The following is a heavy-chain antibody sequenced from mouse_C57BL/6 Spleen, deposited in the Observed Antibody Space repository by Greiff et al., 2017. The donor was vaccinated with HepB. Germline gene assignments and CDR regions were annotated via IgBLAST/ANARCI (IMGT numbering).Heavy chain of an antibody. D-gene: IGHD3-1*01. J-gene: IGHJ2*01. CDR3: TTGPYFDY. CDR2: IDPENGDT. V-gene: IGHV14-4*01. Sequence: EVKLVESGAELVRPGASVKLSCTASGFNIKDDYMHWVKQRPEQGLEWIGWIDPENGDTEYASKFQGKATITADTSSNTAYLQLSSLTSEDTAVYYCTTGPYFDYWGQGTTLTVSS. CDR1: GFNIKDDY.